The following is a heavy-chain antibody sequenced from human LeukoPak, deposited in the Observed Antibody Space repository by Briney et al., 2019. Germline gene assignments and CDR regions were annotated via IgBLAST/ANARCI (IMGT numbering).Heavy chain of an antibody. J-gene: IGHJ4*02. D-gene: IGHD3-22*01. Sequence: GASVKVSCKASGYTFTGYYMHWVRQAPGQGLEWMGWINPNSGGTNYAQKFQGRVTMTRDTSMSTAYMELSRLRSDDTAVYYCARAYYYDSSGYYYLKYWGQGTLVTVSS. CDR3: ARAYYYDSSGYYYLKY. CDR2: INPNSGGT. CDR1: GYTFTGYY. V-gene: IGHV1-2*02.